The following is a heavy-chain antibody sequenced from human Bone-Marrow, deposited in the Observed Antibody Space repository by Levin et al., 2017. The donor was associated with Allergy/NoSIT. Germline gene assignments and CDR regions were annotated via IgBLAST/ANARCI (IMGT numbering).Heavy chain of an antibody. J-gene: IGHJ4*01. CDR1: GDSVSSHSAA. CDR2: TWYRSKWYT. CDR3: ARDRTPSRCGYCDY. V-gene: IGHV6-1*01. Sequence: SQTLSLTCAISGDSVSSHSAAWNWFRQSPSRGLEWLGRTWYRSKWYTEYGVSVEGRITINPDTSKNQFSLQLNSVTPEDTALYYCARDRTPSRCGYCDYWGPGILVTVSS. D-gene: IGHD4-23*01.